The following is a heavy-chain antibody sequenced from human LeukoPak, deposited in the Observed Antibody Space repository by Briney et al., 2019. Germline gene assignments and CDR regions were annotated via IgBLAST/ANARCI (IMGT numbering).Heavy chain of an antibody. CDR3: ARSNIGTGSMDV. D-gene: IGHD3/OR15-3a*01. CDR1: GYTFTSYD. Sequence: SVKVSCKASGYTFTSYDINWVRQAPGQGLEWMGRIIPILGIANYAQKFQGRVTITADKSTSTAYMELSSLRSEDTAVYYCARSNIGTGSMDVWGQGTTVTVSS. J-gene: IGHJ6*02. CDR2: IIPILGIA. V-gene: IGHV1-69*04.